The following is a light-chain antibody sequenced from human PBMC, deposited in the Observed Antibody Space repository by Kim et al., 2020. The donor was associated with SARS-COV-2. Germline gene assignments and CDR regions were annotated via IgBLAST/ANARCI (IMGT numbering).Light chain of an antibody. CDR1: QGLVHSDGNTY. Sequence: DVVMTQSPLSLPVTLGQPASISCRSSQGLVHSDGNTYLNWFQQRPGQSPRRLIYKVSNRDSGVPDRFSGSGSGTDFTLKISRVEAEDVGVYYCMYGTHWPPSFTFGGGTKVDIK. J-gene: IGKJ4*01. V-gene: IGKV2-30*02. CDR3: MYGTHWPPSFT. CDR2: KVS.